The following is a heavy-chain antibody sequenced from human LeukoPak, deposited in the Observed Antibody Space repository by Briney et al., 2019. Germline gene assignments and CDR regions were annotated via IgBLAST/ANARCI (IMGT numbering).Heavy chain of an antibody. CDR3: ARDHCSSTSCYSSYYYMDV. CDR1: GYSISSGYY. Sequence: PSETLSLTCAVSGYSISSGYYWGWIRQPPGKGLEWIGSIYHSGSTYYNPSLKSRVTISVDTSKNQFSLRLSSVTAADTAVYYCARDHCSSTSCYSSYYYMDVWGRGTTVTVSS. CDR2: IYHSGST. V-gene: IGHV4-38-2*02. J-gene: IGHJ6*03. D-gene: IGHD2-2*01.